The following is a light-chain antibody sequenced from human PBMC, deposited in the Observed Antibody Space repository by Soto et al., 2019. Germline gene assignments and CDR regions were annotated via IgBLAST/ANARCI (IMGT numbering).Light chain of an antibody. Sequence: EILLTQSTATLAVSPGEGATLSCRASQSVRDNLAWYQQKPGQAPRLLIYRASTRATGVPARFSGSGSGTEFTLTISSLQSEDVSVYFCQHYNFWPHTFGQGTKLEIK. CDR3: QHYNFWPHT. V-gene: IGKV3-15*01. CDR2: RAS. CDR1: QSVRDN. J-gene: IGKJ2*01.